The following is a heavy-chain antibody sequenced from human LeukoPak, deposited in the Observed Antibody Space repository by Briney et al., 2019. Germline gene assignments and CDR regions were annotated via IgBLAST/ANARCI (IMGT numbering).Heavy chain of an antibody. J-gene: IGHJ4*02. V-gene: IGHV1-18*01. Sequence: ASVKVSCKASGYTFTSYGISWVRQGPGQGLEWMGWISTYTGNTNYAQKLQGRVTMTTDTSTSTAYMELRSLRSGDTAVYYCARGDEDSYGHPYYFDYWGQGTLVTVSS. CDR2: ISTYTGNT. D-gene: IGHD5-18*01. CDR1: GYTFTSYG. CDR3: ARGDEDSYGHPYYFDY.